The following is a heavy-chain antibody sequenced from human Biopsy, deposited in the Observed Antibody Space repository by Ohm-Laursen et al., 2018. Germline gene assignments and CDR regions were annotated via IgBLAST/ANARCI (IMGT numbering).Heavy chain of an antibody. Sequence: SSVKVSCKASGNTFATYHIHWVRQAPGQGLEWMGVTSTSGATTSFSQKFQGRITMTRDTSTGTVYMDLNSLGSEDTAVYYYARAGVGSDGTDSYYYGMDVWGPGTTVTVSS. CDR1: GNTFATYH. V-gene: IGHV1-46*03. D-gene: IGHD5-24*01. CDR3: ARAGVGSDGTDSYYYGMDV. J-gene: IGHJ6*02. CDR2: TSTSGATT.